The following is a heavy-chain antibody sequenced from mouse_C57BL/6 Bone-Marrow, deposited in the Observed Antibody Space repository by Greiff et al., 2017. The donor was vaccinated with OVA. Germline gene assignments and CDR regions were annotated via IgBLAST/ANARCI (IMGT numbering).Heavy chain of an antibody. J-gene: IGHJ2*01. CDR1: GFTFSSYA. CDR2: ISSGGDYI. D-gene: IGHD2-1*01. V-gene: IGHV5-9-1*02. CDR3: TRDRGGNSYFDY. Sequence: EVKLVESGEGLVKPGGSLKLSCAASGFTFSSYAMSWVRQTPEKRLEWVAYISSGGDYIYYADTVKGRFTISSDNARNTLYLQMSSLKSEDTAMYYCTRDRGGNSYFDYWGQGTTLTVSS.